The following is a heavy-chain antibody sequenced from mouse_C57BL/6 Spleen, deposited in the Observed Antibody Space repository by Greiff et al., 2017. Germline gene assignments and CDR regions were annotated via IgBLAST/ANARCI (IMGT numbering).Heavy chain of an antibody. J-gene: IGHJ4*01. Sequence: EVQLKESGGGLVQPGGSMQLSCAASGFTFSDAWMDWVRQSPEKGLEWVAELSNKANNHATYYAESVKGRFTISSAESKSSDYLQMNSLRADDTGIYYWTGALGNLYAMDCWGQGTSVTV. CDR1: GFTFSDAW. V-gene: IGHV6-6*01. CDR2: LSNKANNHAT. CDR3: TGALGNLYAMDC. D-gene: IGHD4-1*01.